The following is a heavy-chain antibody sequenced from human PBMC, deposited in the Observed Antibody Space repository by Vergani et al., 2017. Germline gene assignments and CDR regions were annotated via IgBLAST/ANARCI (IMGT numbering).Heavy chain of an antibody. V-gene: IGHV3-23*04. J-gene: IGHJ6*03. CDR2: VSGSSATP. Sequence: EVDLVESGGGLAQPGGSLRLSCEASGFSFPGYAMSWVRQAPGKGLEWVSSVSGSSATPYYADSVKGRFFISRDNSKNTLHLQMNSLRADDTAVYYCAKGSKYINYYYYYMDVWGKGTPVTVSS. CDR1: GFSFPGYA. CDR3: AKGSKYINYYYYYMDV. D-gene: IGHD4-11*01.